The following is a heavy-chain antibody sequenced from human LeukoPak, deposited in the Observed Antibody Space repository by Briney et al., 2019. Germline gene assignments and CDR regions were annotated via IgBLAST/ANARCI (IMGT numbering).Heavy chain of an antibody. Sequence: SETLSLTCTVSGGSISSYYWSWIRQPAGKGLEWIGRIYTSGSTNYNPSLKSRVTMSVDTSKNQFSLKLSSVTAADTAVYYCARVQRDYCSSTSCYNYYYYYGMDVWGQGTTVTVSS. V-gene: IGHV4-4*07. J-gene: IGHJ6*02. CDR2: IYTSGST. D-gene: IGHD2-2*02. CDR1: GGSISSYY. CDR3: ARVQRDYCSSTSCYNYYYYYGMDV.